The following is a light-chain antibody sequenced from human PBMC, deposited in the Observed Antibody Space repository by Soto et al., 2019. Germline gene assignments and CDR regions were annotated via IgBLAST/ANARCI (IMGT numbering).Light chain of an antibody. J-gene: IGKJ1*01. V-gene: IGKV3-20*01. CDR2: ATS. CDR3: QQYFASSWT. CDR1: QSVSSY. Sequence: IVLTQSPATLSLSPGERATLSCRASQSVSSYLAWYQQKPGQAPRLLIYATSSRATGIPDRFGGSGSGTDFTLTINRLEPEDFAVYYCQQYFASSWTFGQGTKVDIK.